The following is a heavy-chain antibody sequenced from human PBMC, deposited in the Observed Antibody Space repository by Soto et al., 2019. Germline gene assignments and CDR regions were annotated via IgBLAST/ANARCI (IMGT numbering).Heavy chain of an antibody. CDR3: TRDQF. J-gene: IGHJ4*02. Sequence: EGQLVQSGGGLVQPGGSLRLSCVGSGFTSRGFWMGWVRQAPGKGLEWVANIKEDATQKNYVDSVRGRFTISRDTATISLYLQMNSLRAEDTDVYYCTRDQFWGQGTLVTVSS. CDR2: IKEDATQK. V-gene: IGHV3-7*05. CDR1: GFTSRGFW.